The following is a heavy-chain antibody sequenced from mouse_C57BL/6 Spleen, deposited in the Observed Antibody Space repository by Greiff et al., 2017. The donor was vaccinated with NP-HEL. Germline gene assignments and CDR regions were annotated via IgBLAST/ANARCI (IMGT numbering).Heavy chain of an antibody. Sequence: VQLQQSGPELVKPGASVKISCKASGYAFSSSWMNWVKQRPGKGLEWIGRIYPGDGDTNYNGKFKGKATLTADKSSSTAYMQLSSLTSEDSAVYFCARGISSYWYFDVWGTGTTVTVSS. J-gene: IGHJ1*03. CDR3: ARGISSYWYFDV. CDR1: GYAFSSSW. CDR2: IYPGDGDT. D-gene: IGHD6-2*01. V-gene: IGHV1-82*01.